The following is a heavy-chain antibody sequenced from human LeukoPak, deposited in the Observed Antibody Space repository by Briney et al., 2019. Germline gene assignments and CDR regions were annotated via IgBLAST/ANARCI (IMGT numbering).Heavy chain of an antibody. D-gene: IGHD3-10*01. CDR1: GFTFSSYG. V-gene: IGHV3-30*02. CDR2: IRYDGSNK. J-gene: IGHJ4*02. Sequence: GGALRLSCAASGFTFSSYGMHWVRQAPGKGLEWVAFIRYDGSNKYYADSVKGRFTISRDNSKNTLYLQMNSLRAEDTAVYYCAKDLDYYGSGSAFDYWGQGTLVTVSS. CDR3: AKDLDYYGSGSAFDY.